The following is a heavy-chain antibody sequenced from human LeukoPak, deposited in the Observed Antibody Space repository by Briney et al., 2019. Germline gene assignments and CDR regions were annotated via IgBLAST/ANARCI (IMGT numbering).Heavy chain of an antibody. CDR3: ARVTYSSGWYADN. J-gene: IGHJ4*02. CDR2: IYYSGST. V-gene: IGHV4-39*01. D-gene: IGHD6-19*01. Sequence: PSETLSLTCTVSGGSISSSTYYWGWIRQPPGKGLEWIGRIYYSGSTYYNPSLKSRVTISGDTSKDQFSLKLTSVTAADTAVYYCARVTYSSGWYADNWGQGTLVTVSS. CDR1: GGSISSSTYY.